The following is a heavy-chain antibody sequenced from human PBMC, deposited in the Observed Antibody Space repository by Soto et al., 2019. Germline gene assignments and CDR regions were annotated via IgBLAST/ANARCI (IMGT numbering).Heavy chain of an antibody. CDR2: IYHSGST. CDR1: GGSISSGGYS. CDR3: AREGRYDSSGLGWWFDP. Sequence: SETLSLTCAVSGGSISSGGYSWSWIRQPPGKGLEWIGYIYHSGSTYYNPSLKSRVTISVDRSKNQFSLKLSSVTAADTAVYYCAREGRYDSSGLGWWFDPWGQGTLVTVSS. J-gene: IGHJ5*02. V-gene: IGHV4-30-2*01. D-gene: IGHD3-22*01.